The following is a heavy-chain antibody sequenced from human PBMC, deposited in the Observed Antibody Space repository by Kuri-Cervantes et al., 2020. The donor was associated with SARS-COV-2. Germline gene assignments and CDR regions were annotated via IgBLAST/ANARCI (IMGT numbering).Heavy chain of an antibody. CDR1: GFTFSSYW. J-gene: IGHJ4*02. D-gene: IGHD2-2*01. V-gene: IGHV3-7*01. Sequence: GESLKISCAASGFTFSSYWMSWVRQAPGKGLEWVANIKQDGSEKYYVDSVKGRFTISRDNAKNSLYLQMNSLRAEDTAVYYCARYCSSTSCHRRPGVFDYWGQGTLVTVSS. CDR3: ARYCSSTSCHRRPGVFDY. CDR2: IKQDGSEK.